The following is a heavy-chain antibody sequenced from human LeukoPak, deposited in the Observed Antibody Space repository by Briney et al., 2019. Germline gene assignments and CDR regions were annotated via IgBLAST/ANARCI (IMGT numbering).Heavy chain of an antibody. Sequence: ASVKVSCKASGYTFTGYYMHWGRQAPGQGLGWMGRINPNSGGTNYAQKFQGRVTMNRDTSISKAYMELSRLRCDDTAVYYCARLVSARPGFGGDYWGQGTLVTVSS. J-gene: IGHJ4*02. D-gene: IGHD6-6*01. V-gene: IGHV1-2*06. CDR3: ARLVSARPGFGGDY. CDR2: INPNSGGT. CDR1: GYTFTGYY.